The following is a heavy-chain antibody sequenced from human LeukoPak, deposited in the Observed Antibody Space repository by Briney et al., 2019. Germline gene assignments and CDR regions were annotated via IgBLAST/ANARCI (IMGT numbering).Heavy chain of an antibody. V-gene: IGHV3-30*18. J-gene: IGHJ4*02. D-gene: IGHD3-22*01. CDR2: ISYDGSNK. CDR1: GFTFSSYG. Sequence: PGGSLRLSCAASGFTFSSYGMHWVRQAPGKGLEWVAVISYDGSNKYYADSVKGRFTISRDNSKNTLYLQMNSLRAEDTAVYYCAKVSLYYYDSSGYTSARTPDFDYWGQGTLVTVSS. CDR3: AKVSLYYYDSSGYTSARTPDFDY.